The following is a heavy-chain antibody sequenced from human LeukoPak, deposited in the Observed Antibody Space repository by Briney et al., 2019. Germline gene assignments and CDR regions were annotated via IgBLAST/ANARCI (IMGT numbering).Heavy chain of an antibody. Sequence: VASVKVSCKASGGTFSSYAISWVRQAPGQGHEWMGGIIPIFGTANYAQKFQGRVTITADKSTSTAYMELSSLRSEDTAVYYCARIVVAHLFDPWGQGTLVTVSS. J-gene: IGHJ5*02. CDR3: ARIVVAHLFDP. D-gene: IGHD2-2*01. CDR2: IIPIFGTA. V-gene: IGHV1-69*06. CDR1: GGTFSSYA.